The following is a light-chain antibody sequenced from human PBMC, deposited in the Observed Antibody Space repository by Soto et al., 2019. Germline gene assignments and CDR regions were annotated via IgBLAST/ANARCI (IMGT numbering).Light chain of an antibody. Sequence: DIVMTQSPDSLAVSLGERATINCKSSQNLLYSSTNKNYLAWYQQKPGQPPKLLISWASTRESGVPDRFSGNGSGTDFTLTISSLQADDVAVYYCQQHYNVWTFGQGTKVEIK. V-gene: IGKV4-1*01. J-gene: IGKJ1*01. CDR3: QQHYNVWT. CDR2: WAS. CDR1: QNLLYSSTNKNY.